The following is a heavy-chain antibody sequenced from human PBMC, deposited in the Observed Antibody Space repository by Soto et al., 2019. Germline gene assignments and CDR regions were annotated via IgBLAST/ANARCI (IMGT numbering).Heavy chain of an antibody. J-gene: IGHJ6*04. CDR1: GGSFSGYY. CDR3: ARGLGGYRYYYYYYGMDV. CDR2: INHSGST. D-gene: IGHD3-22*01. Sequence: SETLSLTCAVYGGSFSGYYWSWIRQPPGKGLEWIGEINHSGSTNYNPSLKSRVTISVDTSKNQFSLKLSSVTAADTAVYYCARGLGGYRYYYYYYGMDVWGKGTTVTVSS. V-gene: IGHV4-34*01.